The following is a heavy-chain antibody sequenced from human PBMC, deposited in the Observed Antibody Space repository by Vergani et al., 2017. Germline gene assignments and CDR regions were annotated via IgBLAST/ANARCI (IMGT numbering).Heavy chain of an antibody. D-gene: IGHD6-6*01. CDR1: GFTFSNFA. V-gene: IGHV3-30-3*01. J-gene: IGHJ6*03. CDR2: ISYDGSNK. CDR3: ARDGEPDSSSSVGLYYYYYYMDV. Sequence: QVQLVESGGGVVQPGRSLSLSCAASGFTFSNFAIHWVRQAPGKGLEWVAVISYDGSNKYYADSVKGRFTISRDNSKNTLYLQMNSLRAEDTAVYYCARDGEPDSSSSVGLYYYYYYMDVWGKGTTVTVSS.